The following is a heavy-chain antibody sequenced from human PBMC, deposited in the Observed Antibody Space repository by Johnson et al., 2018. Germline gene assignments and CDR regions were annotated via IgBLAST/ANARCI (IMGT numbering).Heavy chain of an antibody. V-gene: IGHV3-30*03. CDR1: GFTFSSYG. CDR3: ARDLPVDILTGYRSAFDI. CDR2: ISYDGSNK. D-gene: IGHD3-9*01. Sequence: QVQLVQSGGGVVQPGRSLRLSCAASGFTFSSYGMHWVRQAPGKGLEWVAVISYDGSNKYYADSVKGRFTISRDNSKTTLYLEMNSLRAEDTAVYYCARDLPVDILTGYRSAFDIWGQGTMVTVSS. J-gene: IGHJ3*02.